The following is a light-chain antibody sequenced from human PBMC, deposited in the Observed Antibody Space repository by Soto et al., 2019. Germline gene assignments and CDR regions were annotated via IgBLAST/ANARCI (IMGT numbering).Light chain of an antibody. CDR1: QSVSSNY. CDR2: GAS. CDR3: QQYDSSFT. J-gene: IGKJ3*01. V-gene: IGKV3-20*01. Sequence: EIVLTQSPGTLSLSPGERVTLSCRASQSVSSNYLAWYQQKPGQAHRLLIYGASSRATDIPDRFSGSGSGTDFTLTITRLEPDDFAVYYGQQYDSSFTFGLETKVDIK.